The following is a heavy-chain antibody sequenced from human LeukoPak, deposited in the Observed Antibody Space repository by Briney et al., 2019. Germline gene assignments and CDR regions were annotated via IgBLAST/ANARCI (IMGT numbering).Heavy chain of an antibody. V-gene: IGHV4-59*08. CDR3: ARHGRKDGRFTY. CDR2: LYSSGST. J-gene: IGHJ4*02. CDR1: GGSISTYY. D-gene: IGHD5-24*01. Sequence: PSETLSLTCVVSGGSISTYYWSWIRQPPGKGLEWIGYLYSSGSTNYNPSLKSRVSISEDTSKNQVSLNLNSVTAADTAVYYCARHGRKDGRFTYWGQGTLVTVSS.